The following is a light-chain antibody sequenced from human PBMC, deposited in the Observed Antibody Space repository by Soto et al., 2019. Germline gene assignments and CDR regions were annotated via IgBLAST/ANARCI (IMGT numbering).Light chain of an antibody. V-gene: IGLV3-21*04. CDR2: YDS. CDR3: QVWDSSSDHLYV. CDR1: DIGSKS. J-gene: IGLJ1*01. Sequence: SYELTQPPSVSVAPGKTARITCGGKDIGSKSVHWYQQKPGQAPVLVIYYDSDRPSGIPERFSGSNSGNTATLTISRVEAGYEADYYCQVWDSSSDHLYVFGTGTKLTVL.